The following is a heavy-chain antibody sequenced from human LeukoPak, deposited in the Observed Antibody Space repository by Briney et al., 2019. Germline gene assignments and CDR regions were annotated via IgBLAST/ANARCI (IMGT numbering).Heavy chain of an antibody. CDR2: INHSGST. CDR3: ARGQWEIRFDP. Sequence: PSGTLSLTCAVYGGSFSGHYWSWIRQPPGKGLEWIGEINHSGSTNCNPSLKSRVTISVDTSKNQFSLKLNSVTAADTAVYYCARGQWEIRFDPWGQGTLVTVSS. D-gene: IGHD1-26*01. J-gene: IGHJ5*02. CDR1: GGSFSGHY. V-gene: IGHV4-34*01.